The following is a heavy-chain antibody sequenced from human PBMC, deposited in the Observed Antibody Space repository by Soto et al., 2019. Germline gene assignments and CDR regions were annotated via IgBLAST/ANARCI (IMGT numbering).Heavy chain of an antibody. V-gene: IGHV1-2*04. CDR1: GYSFSDYS. CDR3: AREISRVTDWSAYYIGHYYYTMDV. Sequence: ASVKVSCKASGYSFSDYSIHWVLQSPLQWLEWMGCINPTTGGTNYAQKFQGWVTMTRDTSIRTAYMELSRLRSDDTAVYYCAREISRVTDWSAYYIGHYYYTMDVWGQGTTVTVSS. CDR2: INPTTGGT. D-gene: IGHD3-3*01. J-gene: IGHJ6*02.